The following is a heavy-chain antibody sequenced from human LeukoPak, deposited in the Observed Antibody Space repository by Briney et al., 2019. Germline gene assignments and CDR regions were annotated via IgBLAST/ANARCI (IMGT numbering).Heavy chain of an antibody. CDR3: ARDLRLGECTDY. CDR2: ISSSSSYI. J-gene: IGHJ4*02. CDR1: GFTFSSYS. Sequence: GGSLRLSCAASGFTFSSYSMNWVRQAPGKGLEWVSSISSSSSYIYYADSVKGRFTISRDNAKNSLYLQMNSLRAEDTAVYYCARDLRLGECTDYWGQGTLVTVSS. V-gene: IGHV3-21*01. D-gene: IGHD3-16*01.